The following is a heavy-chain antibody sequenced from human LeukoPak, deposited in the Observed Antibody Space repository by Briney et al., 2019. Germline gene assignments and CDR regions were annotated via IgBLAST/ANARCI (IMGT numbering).Heavy chain of an antibody. CDR1: GFTFSSYW. V-gene: IGHV3-7*03. J-gene: IGHJ6*02. Sequence: GGSLSLSFAASGFTFSSYWMNWARPAPGKGLEWVASINHNGNVNYYVDSVKGRFTISRDNAKNSLYLQMSNLRAEDTAVYFCARGGGLDVWGQGATVTVSS. D-gene: IGHD3-16*01. CDR3: ARGGGLDV. CDR2: INHNGNVN.